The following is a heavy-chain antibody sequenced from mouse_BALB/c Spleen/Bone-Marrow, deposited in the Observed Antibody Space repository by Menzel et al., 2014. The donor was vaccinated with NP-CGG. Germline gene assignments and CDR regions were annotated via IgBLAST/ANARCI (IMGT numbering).Heavy chain of an antibody. Sequence: EVQLVESGGDLVKPGGSLKLSCAASGFTFSSYGMSWVRQTPDKRLEWVATISTGGSQTYYTDSVKGRFTISRDNAKNTLYLQMSSLKSEDPAIYYCARRGYDNSYWYFGVWGAGTTVTVSS. CDR1: GFTFSSYG. V-gene: IGHV5-6*01. J-gene: IGHJ1*01. CDR2: ISTGGSQT. D-gene: IGHD2-10*02. CDR3: ARRGYDNSYWYFGV.